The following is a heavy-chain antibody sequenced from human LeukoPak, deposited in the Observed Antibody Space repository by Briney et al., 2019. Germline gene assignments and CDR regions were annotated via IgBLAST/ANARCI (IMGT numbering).Heavy chain of an antibody. V-gene: IGHV4-34*01. D-gene: IGHD6-19*01. J-gene: IGHJ4*02. CDR2: INHSGST. CDR1: GGSFSGYY. CDR3: ARGGSSGLNY. Sequence: SETLSLTCAVYGGSFSGYYWSWIRQPPGKGLEWIGEINHSGSTNYNPSLKSRVTISVDTSKNQFSLKLSSVTAADTAVYHCARGGSSGLNYWGQGTLVTVSS.